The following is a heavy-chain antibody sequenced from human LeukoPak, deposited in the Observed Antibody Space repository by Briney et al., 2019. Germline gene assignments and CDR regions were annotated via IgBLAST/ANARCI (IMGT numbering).Heavy chain of an antibody. CDR1: GFTFSSYG. CDR3: AIPGLEVAAMGY. Sequence: GGSLRLSCAASGFTFSSYGRRWVRQAPGKGLEWVAVISYDGSNKYYADSVKGRFTISRDTSKNTLYLQMNTLRAEATPVYYCAIPGLEVAAMGYWGPGNLVTASP. J-gene: IGHJ4*02. V-gene: IGHV3-30*03. CDR2: ISYDGSNK. D-gene: IGHD6-19*01.